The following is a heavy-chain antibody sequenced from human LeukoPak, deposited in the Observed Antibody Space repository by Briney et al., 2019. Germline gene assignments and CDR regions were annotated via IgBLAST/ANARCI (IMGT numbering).Heavy chain of an antibody. CDR2: IDWDDDK. CDR3: ARSITMVRGVIEYYGMDV. CDR1: GFSLSTSAMC. J-gene: IGHJ6*02. D-gene: IGHD3-10*01. V-gene: IGHV2-70*01. Sequence: ESGPTLMHPTQPLTLTCTFSGFSLSTSAMCVSWIRQPPVRALEWLALIDWDDDKYYGTSLKTRLTISKDTSKNQVVLTMTNMDPVDTATYYCARSITMVRGVIEYYGMDVWGQGTTVTVSS.